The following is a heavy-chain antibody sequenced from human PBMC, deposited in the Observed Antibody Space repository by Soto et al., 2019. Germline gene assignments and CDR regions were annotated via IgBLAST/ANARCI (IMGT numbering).Heavy chain of an antibody. J-gene: IGHJ3*02. D-gene: IGHD6-19*01. CDR1: GFTFSSYA. Sequence: GGSLRLSCAASGFTFSSYAMSWVRQAPGKGLEWVSAISGSGGTTYYADSVKGQFTFSRDNSKNTLYLQMNSLRAEDTAVYYCAKTANGWFSAFDIWGQGTMVTVSS. CDR3: AKTANGWFSAFDI. CDR2: ISGSGGTT. V-gene: IGHV3-23*01.